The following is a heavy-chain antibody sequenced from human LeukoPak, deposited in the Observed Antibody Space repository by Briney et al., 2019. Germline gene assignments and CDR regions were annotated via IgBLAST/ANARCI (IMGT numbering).Heavy chain of an antibody. CDR1: GGSTSSGGYY. J-gene: IGHJ5*02. D-gene: IGHD3-10*01. Sequence: PSETLSLTCTVSGGSTSSGGYYWSWIRQHPGKGLEWIGYIYYSGSTYYNPSLKSRVTISVDTSKNQFSLKLSSVTAADTAVYYCARFIWFGETNWFDPWGQGTLVTVSS. CDR2: IYYSGST. V-gene: IGHV4-31*03. CDR3: ARFIWFGETNWFDP.